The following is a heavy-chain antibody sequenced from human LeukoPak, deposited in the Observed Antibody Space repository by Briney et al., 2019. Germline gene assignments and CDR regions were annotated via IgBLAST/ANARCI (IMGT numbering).Heavy chain of an antibody. J-gene: IGHJ6*03. CDR1: GYTFTSYD. Sequence: ASVKVSCKASGYTFTSYDINWVRQATGQGLEWMGWMNPNSGNTGYAQKFQGRVTMTRNTSISTAYMELSSLRSEDTAVYYCARRYYDWSTNYYYYYMDVWGKGTTVTVS. CDR2: MNPNSGNT. D-gene: IGHD3-3*01. V-gene: IGHV1-8*01. CDR3: ARRYYDWSTNYYYYYMDV.